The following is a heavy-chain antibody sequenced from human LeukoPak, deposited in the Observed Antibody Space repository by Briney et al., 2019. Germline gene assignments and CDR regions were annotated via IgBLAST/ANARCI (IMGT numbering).Heavy chain of an antibody. J-gene: IGHJ5*01. CDR3: ATLADRAGRPFDS. V-gene: IGHV5-51*01. Sequence: GESLKISCKGSGYSFTSYWIGWVRQMPGKGLEWMGIIYPGDSDTRYSPSFQGQVTISADKSISTAYLQWSSLKASDTAMYYCATLADRAGRPFDSCRQGTLVTPSS. CDR2: IYPGDSDT. CDR1: GYSFTSYW.